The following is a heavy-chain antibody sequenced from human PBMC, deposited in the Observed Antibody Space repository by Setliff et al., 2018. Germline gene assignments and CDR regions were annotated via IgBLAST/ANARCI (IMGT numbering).Heavy chain of an antibody. CDR3: ARVRNTQNGFFDY. CDR1: GGSISSHY. CDR2: IYHSGST. D-gene: IGHD1-1*01. V-gene: IGHV4-59*04. J-gene: IGHJ4*02. Sequence: PSETLSLTCTVSGGSISSHYWSWIRQPPGKGLEWIGYIYHSGSTYYNPSLKSRVTISVDRSKNQFSLKLSSVTAADTAVYYCARVRNTQNGFFDYWSQGTLVTVSS.